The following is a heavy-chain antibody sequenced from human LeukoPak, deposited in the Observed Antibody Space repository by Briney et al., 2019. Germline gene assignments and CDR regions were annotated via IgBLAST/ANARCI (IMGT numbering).Heavy chain of an antibody. D-gene: IGHD2-2*01. CDR1: GFTFSNAW. Sequence: GGSLRLSCAASGFTFSNAWMSWVRQAPGKGLEWVGRIKSKTDGGTTDYAAPVKGRFTISRDDSKNTLYLQMNSLKTEDTAVYYCTTGSVVVPAATNYYYYYMDVWGKGTTVTVSS. J-gene: IGHJ6*03. V-gene: IGHV3-15*01. CDR3: TTGSVVVPAATNYYYYYMDV. CDR2: IKSKTDGGTT.